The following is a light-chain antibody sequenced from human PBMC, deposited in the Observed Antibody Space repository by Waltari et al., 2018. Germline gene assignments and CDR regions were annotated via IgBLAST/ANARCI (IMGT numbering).Light chain of an antibody. V-gene: IGLV1-44*01. CDR3: AAWDDSLNGHVV. Sequence: QSVLTQPPSASGPPGRRLTLSCSGSNSTNGNNVLCWYQQLPGTAPKLLSHSNNQRPSGVPDRFSGSKSGTSASLAISGLQSADEADYYCAAWDDSLNGHVVFGGGTKLTVL. CDR1: NSTNGNNV. CDR2: SNN. J-gene: IGLJ2*01.